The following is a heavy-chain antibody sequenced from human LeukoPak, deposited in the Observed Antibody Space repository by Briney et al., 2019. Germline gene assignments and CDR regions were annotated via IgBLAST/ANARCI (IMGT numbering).Heavy chain of an antibody. CDR1: GFTFRNFA. D-gene: IGHD3-3*01. J-gene: IGHJ6*02. Sequence: PGGSLRLSCAASGFTFRNFAVTWVRQAPGKGLEWVSTISGSGGSSYYADSVKGRFPIYRDNDKNSLYLQMNSLRAEDTAVYYCARDSYFRNYYGMDVWGQGTTVTVSS. V-gene: IGHV3-23*01. CDR3: ARDSYFRNYYGMDV. CDR2: ISGSGGSS.